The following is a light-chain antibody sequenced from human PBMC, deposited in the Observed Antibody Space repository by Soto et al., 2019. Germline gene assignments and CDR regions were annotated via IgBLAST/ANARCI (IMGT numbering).Light chain of an antibody. V-gene: IGLV2-14*01. Sequence: QSVLTQPASVSGSPGQSITISCTGTSSDVGRYSYVSWYQQHPGKAPKLIIYEVSYRPSGVSTRFSGSKSDNTASLTISGLQAEDEAEYYCSSYSTTSSPHVLFGGGTKVTVL. CDR1: SSDVGRYSY. J-gene: IGLJ2*01. CDR2: EVS. CDR3: SSYSTTSSPHVL.